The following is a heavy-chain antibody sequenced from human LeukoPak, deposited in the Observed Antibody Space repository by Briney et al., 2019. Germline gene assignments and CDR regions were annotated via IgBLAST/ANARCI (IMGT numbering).Heavy chain of an antibody. CDR2: ISGSSSTI. CDR3: ARASGSYQTFDY. Sequence: GGSLRLSCAASGFTFRSYTMNWVRQAPGKGLEWVSYISGSSSTIYYADSVKGRFTISRDNAKNSLYLQMNSLRAEDTAVYYCARASGSYQTFDYWGQGTLVTVSS. J-gene: IGHJ4*02. V-gene: IGHV3-48*01. CDR1: GFTFRSYT. D-gene: IGHD1-26*01.